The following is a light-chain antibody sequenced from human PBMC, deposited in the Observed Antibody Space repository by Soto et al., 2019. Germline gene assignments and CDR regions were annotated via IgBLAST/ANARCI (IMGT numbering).Light chain of an antibody. CDR1: QSVSGW. CDR2: DVS. V-gene: IGKV1-5*01. CDR3: QQYNSQWT. Sequence: DSQITQSPSTLSASVGDTDTVTCRASQSVSGWLAWYQQKPGEAPKLLIYDVSSLESGVPSRFSGSGSGTEFTLTISSLQPDDFATYYCQQYNSQWTFGQGTKV. J-gene: IGKJ1*01.